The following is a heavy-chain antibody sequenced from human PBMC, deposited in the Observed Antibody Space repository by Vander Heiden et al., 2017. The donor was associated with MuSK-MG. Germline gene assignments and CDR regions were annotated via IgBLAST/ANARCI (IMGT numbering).Heavy chain of an antibody. Sequence: EVQLLESGGGLVQPGGSLRLSCAASGFTFSSYAMSWVRQAPGKGLEWVSGISGSGDNTYHADSVKGRFTISRDNSKNTLYLQMNSLRAEDTAVYYCAKDRYCSGGNCYSAFDYWGQGTLVTVSS. CDR3: AKDRYCSGGNCYSAFDY. V-gene: IGHV3-23*01. CDR2: ISGSGDNT. CDR1: GFTFSSYA. D-gene: IGHD2-15*01. J-gene: IGHJ4*02.